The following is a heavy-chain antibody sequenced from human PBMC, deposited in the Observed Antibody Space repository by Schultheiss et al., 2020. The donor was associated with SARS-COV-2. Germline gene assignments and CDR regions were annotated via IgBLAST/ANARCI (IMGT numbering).Heavy chain of an antibody. CDR1: GFTFSSYG. CDR2: ISYDGSNK. D-gene: IGHD3-16*01. J-gene: IGHJ4*02. V-gene: IGHV3-30*18. Sequence: LTCAASGFTFSSYGMHWVRQAPGKGLEWVAVISYDGSNKYYADSVKGRFTISRDNSKNTLYLQMNSLRAEDTAVYYCAKVRAGDDYVRFDYWGQGTLVTVSS. CDR3: AKVRAGDDYVRFDY.